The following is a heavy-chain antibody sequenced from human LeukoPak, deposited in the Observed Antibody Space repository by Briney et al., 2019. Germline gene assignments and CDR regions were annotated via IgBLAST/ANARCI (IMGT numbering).Heavy chain of an antibody. CDR2: ISSSGGTI. V-gene: IGHV3-23*01. J-gene: IGHJ4*02. CDR3: ARLSANSSAYFFDY. CDR1: GFTFSSFA. Sequence: GGSLRLSCAASGFTFSSFAMTWVRQAPGKGLEWVSAISSSGGTIFYADSVKGRFTISRDTSKNTLYLQMNSLRAEDTAVYYCARLSANSSAYFFDYWGQGTLVTVSS. D-gene: IGHD3-22*01.